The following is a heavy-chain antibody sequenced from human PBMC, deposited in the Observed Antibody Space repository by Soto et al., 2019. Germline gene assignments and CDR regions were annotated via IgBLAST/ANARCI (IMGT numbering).Heavy chain of an antibody. CDR1: GYTFTSYG. Sequence: GASVKVSCKASGYTFTSYGISWVRQAPGQGLEWMGRISAYNGNTNYAQKLQGRVTMTTDTSTSTAYMELRSLRSDDTAVYYCAREGYYYDSSGYLDYWGQGTLVTVSS. V-gene: IGHV1-18*01. CDR3: AREGYYYDSSGYLDY. D-gene: IGHD3-22*01. J-gene: IGHJ4*02. CDR2: ISAYNGNT.